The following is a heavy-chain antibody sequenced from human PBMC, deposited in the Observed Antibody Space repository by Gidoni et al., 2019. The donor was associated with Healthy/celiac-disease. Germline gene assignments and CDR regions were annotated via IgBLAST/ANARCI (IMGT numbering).Heavy chain of an antibody. CDR1: GGSISSYY. Sequence: QVQLQESGPGLVKPSETLSLTCTVSGGSISSYYWSWIRQPPGKGLEWIGYIYYSGSTNYNPSLKSRVTISVDTSKNQFSLKLSSVTAADTAVYYCARSSGSYFNWFDPWGQGTLVTVSS. J-gene: IGHJ5*02. CDR2: IYYSGST. V-gene: IGHV4-59*01. CDR3: ARSSGSYFNWFDP. D-gene: IGHD1-26*01.